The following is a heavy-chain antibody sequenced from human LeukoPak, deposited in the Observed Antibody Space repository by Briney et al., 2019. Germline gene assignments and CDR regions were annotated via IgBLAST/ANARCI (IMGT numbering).Heavy chain of an antibody. V-gene: IGHV3-23*01. CDR2: TSGSGDGT. CDR1: GFTFSSYA. D-gene: IGHD3-22*01. J-gene: IGHJ4*02. CDR3: AKLRDFFDSSGQFDY. Sequence: GGSPRLSCAASGFTFSSYAMSWVRQAPGKGLEWVSATSGSGDGTFYADSVKGRFTISRDNSKNTLYLQMNSLRAEDTAIYYCAKLRDFFDSSGQFDYWGQGTLVTVSS.